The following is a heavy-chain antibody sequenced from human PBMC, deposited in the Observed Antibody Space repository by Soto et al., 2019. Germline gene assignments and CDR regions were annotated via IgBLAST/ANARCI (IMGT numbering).Heavy chain of an antibody. Sequence: ASVKVSCKVSGYTLTELSIHWVRQAPGEGLEWMGGFDLENGETIYAQRFQGRVTMTEESSADTPYMELSSLRSEDTAVYYCAIEVRRSKQFDHRGQGNIVPVSS. D-gene: IGHD6-13*01. CDR3: AIEVRRSKQFDH. V-gene: IGHV1-24*01. J-gene: IGHJ4*02. CDR1: GYTLTELS. CDR2: FDLENGET.